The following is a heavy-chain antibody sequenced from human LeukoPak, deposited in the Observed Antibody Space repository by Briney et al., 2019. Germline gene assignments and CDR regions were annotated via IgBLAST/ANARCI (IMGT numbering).Heavy chain of an antibody. V-gene: IGHV1-2*02. CDR3: ARDREDIVVVPAAMQSCFNP. CDR2: INPNSGGT. J-gene: IGHJ5*02. CDR1: GYTSTGYY. Sequence: ASVKVSCKASGYTSTGYYMHWVRQAPGQGLEWMGWINPNSGGTNYAQKFQGRVTMTRDTSISTAYMELSRLRSDDTAVYYCARDREDIVVVPAAMQSCFNPWGQGTLVTVSS. D-gene: IGHD2-2*01.